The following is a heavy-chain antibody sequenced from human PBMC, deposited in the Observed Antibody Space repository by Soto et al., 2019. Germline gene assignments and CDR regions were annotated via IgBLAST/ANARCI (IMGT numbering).Heavy chain of an antibody. J-gene: IGHJ6*02. CDR1: GFTFSTFA. CDR3: AKEGVPVTIEESLGDLDV. D-gene: IGHD2-2*01. V-gene: IGHV3-30*18. Sequence: QVQLVESGGGVVQPGRSLRLSCVASGFTFSTFAMHWVRQAPGKGLEWVAVISYDGSSKYYIDSVEGRFTISRDNSKSTLYLQMNSLRTEHTAVYYCAKEGVPVTIEESLGDLDVWGQGTTVTVSS. CDR2: ISYDGSSK.